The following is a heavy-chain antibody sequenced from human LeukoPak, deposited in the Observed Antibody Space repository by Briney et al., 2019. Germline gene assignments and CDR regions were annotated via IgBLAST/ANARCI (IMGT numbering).Heavy chain of an antibody. D-gene: IGHD1-20*01. V-gene: IGHV4-59*01. Sequence: PSETLSLTCTVSGGSISSYYWSWIRQPPGQGLEWIGYIYYSGSTNYNPSLKSRVTISVDTSKNQFSLKLSSVTAADTAVYYCARTTTYNNWNDRYYFDYWGQGTLVTVSS. CDR3: ARTTTYNNWNDRYYFDY. CDR2: IYYSGST. CDR1: GGSISSYY. J-gene: IGHJ4*02.